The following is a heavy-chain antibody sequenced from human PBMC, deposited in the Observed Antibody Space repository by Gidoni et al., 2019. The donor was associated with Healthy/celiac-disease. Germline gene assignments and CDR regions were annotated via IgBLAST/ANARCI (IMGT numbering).Heavy chain of an antibody. Sequence: QVQLVQSGAEVKKPGSSVKVSCKASGGTFSSYAISWVRQAPGQGLEWRGGIIPNFGSANYAQKFQGRVTITAEKSTSTAYMELSSLRSEDTAVYYCARDPGSYGDYFYFQHWGQGTLVTVSS. D-gene: IGHD4-17*01. CDR1: GGTFSSYA. CDR3: ARDPGSYGDYFYFQH. V-gene: IGHV1-69*06. J-gene: IGHJ1*01. CDR2: IIPNFGSA.